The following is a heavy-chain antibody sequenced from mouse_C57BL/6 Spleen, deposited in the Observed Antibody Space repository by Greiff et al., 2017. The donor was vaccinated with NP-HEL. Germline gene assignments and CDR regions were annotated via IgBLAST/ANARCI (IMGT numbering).Heavy chain of an antibody. CDR2: INPNNGGT. V-gene: IGHV1-26*01. Sequence: EVKLQQSGPELVKPGASVKISCKASGYTFTDYYMNWVKQSHGKSLEWIGDINPNNGGTSYNQKFKGKATLTVDKSSSTAYMELRSLTSEDSAVYYCASHYGGGADYGGQGTTLTVSS. D-gene: IGHD1-1*02. J-gene: IGHJ2*01. CDR3: ASHYGGGADY. CDR1: GYTFTDYY.